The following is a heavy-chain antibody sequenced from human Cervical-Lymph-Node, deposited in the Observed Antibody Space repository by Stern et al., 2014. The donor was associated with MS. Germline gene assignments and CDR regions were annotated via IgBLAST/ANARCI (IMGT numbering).Heavy chain of an antibody. Sequence: EDQLVESGGGLVQPGRSLRLSCEASGFTFGDYALSWFRQAPGKGLEWVGFIRSKTYGGTTEYAASVKGRFTISRDDSKSIAYLQMNSLKTEDTAMYYCSRRRGSGWYFDYWGQGTLVTVSS. J-gene: IGHJ4*02. D-gene: IGHD6-19*01. CDR1: GFTFGDYA. CDR3: SRRRGSGWYFDY. V-gene: IGHV3-49*03. CDR2: IRSKTYGGTT.